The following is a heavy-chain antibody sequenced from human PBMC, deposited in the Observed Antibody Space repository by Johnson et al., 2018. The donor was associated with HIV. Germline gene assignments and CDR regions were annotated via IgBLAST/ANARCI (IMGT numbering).Heavy chain of an antibody. V-gene: IGHV3-30*18. D-gene: IGHD3-22*01. CDR1: GFTFSSYG. J-gene: IGHJ3*02. CDR3: AKGVSYSSGYYYGEDAFDI. CDR2: ISYDGSNK. Sequence: VQLVESGGGVVQPGRSLRLSCAASGFTFSSYGMHWVRQAPGKGLEWVAVISYDGSNKYFADSVKGRFTISRDNSKNTLYLQMNSLRAEDTAVYYCAKGVSYSSGYYYGEDAFDIWGQGTMVIVSS.